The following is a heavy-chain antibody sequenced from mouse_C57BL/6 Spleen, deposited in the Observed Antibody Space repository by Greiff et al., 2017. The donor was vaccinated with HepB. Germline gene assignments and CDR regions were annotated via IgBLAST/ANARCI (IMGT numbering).Heavy chain of an antibody. V-gene: IGHV5-17*01. CDR1: GFTFSDYG. CDR2: ISSGSSTI. Sequence: EVQLQQSGGGLVKPGGSLKLSCAASGFTFSDYGMHWVRQAPEKGLEWVAYISSGSSTIYYADTVKGRFTISRDNAKNTLFLQMTSLRSEDTAMYYCARQGAAQAIWFAYWGQGTLVTVSA. CDR3: ARQGAAQAIWFAY. J-gene: IGHJ3*01. D-gene: IGHD3-2*02.